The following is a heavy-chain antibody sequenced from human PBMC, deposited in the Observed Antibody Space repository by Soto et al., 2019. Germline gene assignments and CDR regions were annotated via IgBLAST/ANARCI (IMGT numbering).Heavy chain of an antibody. CDR3: ARANYGSGTPTNHYYYYHMDV. D-gene: IGHD3-10*01. V-gene: IGHV1-69*02. CDR1: GGTFSSYT. CDR2: IIPILGIA. Sequence: QVQLVQSGAEVKKPGSSVKVSCKASGGTFSSYTISWVRQAPGQGLEWMGRIIPILGIAHYAQKFQGRVTITADKSTSTAYTELSSLRSEDTAVYYCARANYGSGTPTNHYYYYHMDVWGKGTTVTVSS. J-gene: IGHJ6*03.